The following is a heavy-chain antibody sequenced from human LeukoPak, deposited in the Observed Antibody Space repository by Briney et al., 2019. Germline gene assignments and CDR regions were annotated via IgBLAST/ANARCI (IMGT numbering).Heavy chain of an antibody. Sequence: PGGSLRLSCAISGFTFSGCELTWVRQAPGKGLEWISYISRSGNTIYYADSVKGRFTTSRDNAKNSLYLQMHSLRDEDTAVYYCARDFPSDVWGQGTTVTVSS. V-gene: IGHV3-48*03. J-gene: IGHJ6*02. CDR2: ISRSGNTI. CDR1: GFTFSGCE. CDR3: ARDFPSDV.